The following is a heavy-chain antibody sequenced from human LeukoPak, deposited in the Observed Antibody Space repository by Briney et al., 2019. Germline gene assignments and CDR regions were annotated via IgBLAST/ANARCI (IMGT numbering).Heavy chain of an antibody. D-gene: IGHD3-16*01. CDR2: ICSSSSCT. V-gene: IGHV3-11*06. J-gene: IGHJ4*02. CDR3: AKDLLRGSPQERDY. Sequence: GGSLRLSCAASGFAFSDYYMSWIRQAPGRGLEWVSYICSSSSCTNYADSVKGRFTISRDNAKNTLYLQMNSLRAEDTAVYYCAKDLLRGSPQERDYWGQGTLVTVSS. CDR1: GFAFSDYY.